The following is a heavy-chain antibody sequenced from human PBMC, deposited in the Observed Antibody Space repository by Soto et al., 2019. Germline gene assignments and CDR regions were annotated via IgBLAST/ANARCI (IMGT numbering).Heavy chain of an antibody. J-gene: IGHJ1*01. V-gene: IGHV4-31*03. Sequence: PSETLSLTCTVSGGSISSGGYYWSWIRQHPGKGLEWIGYIYYSGSTYYNPSLKSRVTISVDTSKNQFSLKLSSVTAADTAVYYCARLIEYYGLNLGVYFQHWGQGTLVTVSS. CDR2: IYYSGST. CDR1: GGSISSGGYY. CDR3: ARLIEYYGLNLGVYFQH. D-gene: IGHD3-10*01.